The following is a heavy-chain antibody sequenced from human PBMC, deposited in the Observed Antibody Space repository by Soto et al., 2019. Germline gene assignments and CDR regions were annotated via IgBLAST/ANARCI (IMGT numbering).Heavy chain of an antibody. D-gene: IGHD1-7*01. V-gene: IGHV3-33*01. CDR3: ARGGRRDWNSPPLGYYYGMDV. Sequence: GGSLRLSCAASGFTFSSYGMHLVRQAPGKGLECVSVIWYDGSNKYYADSVKDRFTISREDSKNTLYLQMNSLRAEDTAVYYCARGGRRDWNSPPLGYYYGMDVWGQGTTVTAP. CDR1: GFTFSSYG. J-gene: IGHJ6*02. CDR2: IWYDGSNK.